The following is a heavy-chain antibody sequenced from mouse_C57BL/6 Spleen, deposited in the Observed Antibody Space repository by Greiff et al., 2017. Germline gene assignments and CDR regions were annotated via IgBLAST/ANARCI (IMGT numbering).Heavy chain of an antibody. V-gene: IGHV5-17*01. CDR3: ARATWYYFDY. J-gene: IGHJ2*01. CDR1: GFTFSDYG. CDR2: ISSGSSTI. D-gene: IGHD6-1*01. Sequence: EVKVEESGGGLVKPGGSLKLSCAASGFTFSDYGMHWVRQAPEKGLEWVAYISSGSSTIYYADTVKGRFTISRDNAKNTLFLQMTSLRSEDTAMYYCARATWYYFDYWGQGTTLTVSS.